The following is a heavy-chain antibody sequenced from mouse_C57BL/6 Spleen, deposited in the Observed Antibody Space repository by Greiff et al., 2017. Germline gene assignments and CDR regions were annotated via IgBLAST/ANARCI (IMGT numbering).Heavy chain of an antibody. J-gene: IGHJ1*03. CDR2: IYPGNSDT. V-gene: IGHV1-5*01. D-gene: IGHD2-3*01. CDR3: TRRGNGYYEGYFDV. CDR1: GYTFTSYW. Sequence: DVQLQESGTVLARPGASVKMSCKTSGYTFTSYWMHWVKQRPGQGLEWIGAIYPGNSDTSYNQKFKGKAKLTAVTSASTAYMELSSLTNEDSAVYYCTRRGNGYYEGYFDVWGTGTTVTVSS.